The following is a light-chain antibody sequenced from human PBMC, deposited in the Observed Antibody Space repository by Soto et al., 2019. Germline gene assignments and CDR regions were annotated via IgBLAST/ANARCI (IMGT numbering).Light chain of an antibody. CDR1: SSNIGSNI. CDR3: ASWDDSLNAWV. V-gene: IGLV1-44*01. CDR2: ANN. Sequence: QSVLTQPPSASGTPGQRVTISWSGSSSNIGSNIVKWFQQLPGTAPKLLMYANNERPSGVPDRFSGSKSGTSASLAISGLQSEDEADYYCASWDDSLNAWVFGGGTQLTVL. J-gene: IGLJ3*02.